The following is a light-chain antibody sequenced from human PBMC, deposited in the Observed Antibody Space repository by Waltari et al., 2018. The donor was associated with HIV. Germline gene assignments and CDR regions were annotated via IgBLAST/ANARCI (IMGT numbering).Light chain of an antibody. Sequence: QSVLTQPPSVSGAPGQTVTISCTGSSSNIGAAYDVHWYQQVPGTAPKLLIYAKTNRPSGVPDRFSGSQSGPSASLAISGLQTEDEADYYCQSYVSSVNVVFGGGTRVTVL. CDR2: AKT. V-gene: IGLV1-40*01. CDR1: SSNIGAAYD. J-gene: IGLJ3*02. CDR3: QSYVSSVNVV.